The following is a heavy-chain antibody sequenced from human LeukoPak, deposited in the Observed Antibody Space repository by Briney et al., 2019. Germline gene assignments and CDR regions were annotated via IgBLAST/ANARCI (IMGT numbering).Heavy chain of an antibody. V-gene: IGHV3-23*01. CDR1: GFTFSTYA. J-gene: IGHJ4*02. CDR3: AKWGRVTINYFDY. CDR2: ISGSGGST. D-gene: IGHD4-17*01. Sequence: QPGGSLRLSCAASGFTFSTYAMSWVRQAPGKGLEWVSIISGSGGSTYYADSVKGRFTISRDNSKNTLYLQMNSLRAEDTAVYYWAKWGRVTINYFDYWGQGTLVTVSS.